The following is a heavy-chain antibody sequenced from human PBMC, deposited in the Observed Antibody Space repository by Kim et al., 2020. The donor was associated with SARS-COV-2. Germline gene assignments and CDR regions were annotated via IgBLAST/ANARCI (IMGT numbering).Heavy chain of an antibody. J-gene: IGHJ4*02. Sequence: SETLSLTCAVYGGSFSGYYWSWIRQPPGKGLEWIGEINHSGSTNYNPSLKSRVTISVDTSKNQFSLKLSSVTAADTAVYYCARGAGGSGYAQFNYWGQGTLVTVSS. CDR2: INHSGST. D-gene: IGHD5-12*01. V-gene: IGHV4-34*01. CDR1: GGSFSGYY. CDR3: ARGAGGSGYAQFNY.